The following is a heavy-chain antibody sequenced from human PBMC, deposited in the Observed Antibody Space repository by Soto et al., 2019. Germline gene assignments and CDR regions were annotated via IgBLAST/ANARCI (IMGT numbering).Heavy chain of an antibody. CDR2: INPNSGGT. J-gene: IGHJ4*02. CDR1: GYTFTGYY. CDR3: ARVGIAAAGTVSHFGHFEY. V-gene: IGHV1-2*02. D-gene: IGHD6-13*01. Sequence: ASVKVSCKASGYTFTGYYMHWVRQAPGQGLEWMGWINPNSGGTNYAQKFQGRVTMTRDTSISTAYMELSRLRSDDTAVYYCARVGIAAAGTVSHFGHFEYWGEGTLVTVSS.